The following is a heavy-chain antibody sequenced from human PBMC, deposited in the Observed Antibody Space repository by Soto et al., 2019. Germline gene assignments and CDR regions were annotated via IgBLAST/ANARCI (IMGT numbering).Heavy chain of an antibody. D-gene: IGHD3-3*01. V-gene: IGHV1-58*01. CDR1: GFTFTNSA. Sequence: SVKVSCKASGFTFTNSAVQWVRQARGQRLEWIGWIVVGSGNTNYAQKFQERVTITRDMSTSTAYMELSSLRSEDTAVYYCAAGWLRWVEWFPQPYYGTEGWGKETRVT. CDR2: IVVGSGNT. CDR3: AAGWLRWVEWFPQPYYGTEG. J-gene: IGHJ6*04.